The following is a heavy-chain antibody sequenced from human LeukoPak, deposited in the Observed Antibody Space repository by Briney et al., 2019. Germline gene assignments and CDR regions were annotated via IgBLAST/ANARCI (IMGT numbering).Heavy chain of an antibody. Sequence: GASVKVSCKASGYTFTTHGISWVRQAPGQGLEWIGWISLYNGNTKYAQNLQGRVTMTTETSTSTAYMELSTLRSDDTAVYYCARGGEYSRSSSTYWGQGTLVTVSS. J-gene: IGHJ4*02. CDR3: ARGGEYSRSSSTY. V-gene: IGHV1-18*04. D-gene: IGHD6-6*01. CDR2: ISLYNGNT. CDR1: GYTFTTHG.